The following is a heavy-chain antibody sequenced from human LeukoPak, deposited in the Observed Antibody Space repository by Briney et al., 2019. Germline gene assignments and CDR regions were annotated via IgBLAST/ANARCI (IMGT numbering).Heavy chain of an antibody. CDR3: ARDAFWRGYLTDY. Sequence: GGSLRLSCAASGFTSSDYYMSWIRQAPGKGLEGVSYIISSGSTIYYADSVTGRSSTSRDNTKNSLYLQMNSLRAEDTAVYFCARDAFWRGYLTDYWGQGTLVTVSS. V-gene: IGHV3-11*04. CDR1: GFTSSDYY. D-gene: IGHD3-3*01. CDR2: IISSGSTI. J-gene: IGHJ4*02.